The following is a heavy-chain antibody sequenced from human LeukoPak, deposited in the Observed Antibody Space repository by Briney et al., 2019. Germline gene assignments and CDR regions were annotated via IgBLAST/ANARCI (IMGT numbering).Heavy chain of an antibody. CDR3: AKDANSGYDYGWSDP. V-gene: IGHV3-9*01. CDR1: GFTFDDYA. Sequence: GRSLRLSCAASGFTFDDYAMHWVRQAPGKGLEWVSGISWNSGSIGYADSVKGRFTISRDNAKNSLYLQMNSLRAEDTALYYCAKDANSGYDYGWSDPWGQGTLVIVSS. D-gene: IGHD5-12*01. J-gene: IGHJ5*02. CDR2: ISWNSGSI.